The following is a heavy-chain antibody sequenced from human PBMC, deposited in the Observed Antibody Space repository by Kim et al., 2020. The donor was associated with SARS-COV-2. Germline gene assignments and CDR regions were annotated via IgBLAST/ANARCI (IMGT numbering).Heavy chain of an antibody. J-gene: IGHJ6*02. CDR3: TRQRIGTAGMDV. CDR1: GITFSGSP. D-gene: IGHD1-1*01. CDR2: IRSKADSYAT. Sequence: GGSLRLSCAGSGITFSGSPMHWVRQAPGKGLEWVGRIRSKADSYATAYAASVKGRFTISRDDSQNTAYLQMNSLKIEDTAVYYCTRQRIGTAGMDVWGQGTTVTVSS. V-gene: IGHV3-73*01.